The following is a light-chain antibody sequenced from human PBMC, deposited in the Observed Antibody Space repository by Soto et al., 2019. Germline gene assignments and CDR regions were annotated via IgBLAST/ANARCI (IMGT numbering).Light chain of an antibody. CDR3: QHHNIWPST. J-gene: IGKJ3*01. Sequence: EMALSHSPVTLSLSPGERATLSCRASQRVSSDSLAWYQQQPGQAPRLLIYSTSNRATGIPDRFSGSGSGTGFALTITSLQAEDFAGYYCQHHNIWPSTFGPGPKVDI. V-gene: IGKV3D-15*01. CDR1: QRVSSD. CDR2: STS.